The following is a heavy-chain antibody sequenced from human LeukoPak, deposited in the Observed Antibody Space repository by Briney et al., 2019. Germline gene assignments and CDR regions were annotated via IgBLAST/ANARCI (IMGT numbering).Heavy chain of an antibody. CDR2: ISWNSGSI. D-gene: IGHD2-15*01. CDR1: GFTFDDYA. Sequence: PGRSLRLSCAASGFTFDDYAMHWVRQAPGKGLEWVSGISWNSGSIGYADSVKGRFTISRDNAKNSLYLQMNSLRAEDTALYYCAKDKVATRHNWFDPWGQGTLVTVSS. CDR3: AKDKVATRHNWFDP. V-gene: IGHV3-9*01. J-gene: IGHJ5*02.